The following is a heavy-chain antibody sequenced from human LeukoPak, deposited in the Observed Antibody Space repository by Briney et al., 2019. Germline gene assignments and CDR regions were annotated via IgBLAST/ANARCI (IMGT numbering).Heavy chain of an antibody. Sequence: PGGSLRLSCAASGFTFSSYAMSWVRQAPGKGLEWVSYISSSGSTIYYADSVKGRFTISRDNAKNSLYLQMNSLRAEDTAVYYCARDYIVVVPAAMAPTLDYYYYGMDVWGQGTTVTVSS. V-gene: IGHV3-48*04. CDR2: ISSSGSTI. CDR1: GFTFSSYA. D-gene: IGHD2-2*01. CDR3: ARDYIVVVPAAMAPTLDYYYYGMDV. J-gene: IGHJ6*02.